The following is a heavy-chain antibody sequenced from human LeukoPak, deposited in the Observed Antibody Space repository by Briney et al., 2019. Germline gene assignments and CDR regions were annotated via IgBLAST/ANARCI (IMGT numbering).Heavy chain of an antibody. CDR2: INSDGSST. CDR1: GFTFSSYW. D-gene: IGHD2-2*01. CDR3: ARVLEPAEYAFDI. Sequence: GGSLRLSCVASGFTFSSYWTHWVRQAPGKGLVWVSRINSDGSSTSYADSVKGRFTISRDNAKNTLYLQMNSLRAEDTAVYYCARVLEPAEYAFDIWGQGTMVTVSS. J-gene: IGHJ3*02. V-gene: IGHV3-74*01.